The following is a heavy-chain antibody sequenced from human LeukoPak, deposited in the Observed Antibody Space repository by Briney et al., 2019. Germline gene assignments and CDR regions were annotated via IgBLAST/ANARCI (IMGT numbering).Heavy chain of an antibody. CDR1: GFTFDDYA. D-gene: IGHD3-10*01. V-gene: IGHV3-9*01. CDR3: AKGLTMVQGDKFDY. Sequence: GGSLRLSCAASGFTFDDYAMHWVRQAPGKGLEWVSGISWNSGSIGYADSVKGRFTISRDNAKNSLYLQMNSLRAEDTALYYCAKGLTMVQGDKFDYWGQGTLVTVSS. CDR2: ISWNSGSI. J-gene: IGHJ4*02.